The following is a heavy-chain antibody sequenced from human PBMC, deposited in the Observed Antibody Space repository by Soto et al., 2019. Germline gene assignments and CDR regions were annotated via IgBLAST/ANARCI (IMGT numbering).Heavy chain of an antibody. D-gene: IGHD3-22*01. CDR2: TFYSAST. V-gene: IGHV4-31*01. CDR3: VKDDGGYPSTAPH. J-gene: IGHJ4*02. Sequence: PSETLSLTCTASGVSISSAGYYWSWIRHHPGKGLEWIGTTFYSASTYYNPSLKSATSISVDTSKNQFSLNLSSVTAADTAVYYCVKDDGGYPSTAPHWGQGTLVTVSS. CDR1: GVSISSAGYY.